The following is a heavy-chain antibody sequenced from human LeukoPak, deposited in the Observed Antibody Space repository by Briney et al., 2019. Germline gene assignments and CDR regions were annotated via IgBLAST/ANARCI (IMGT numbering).Heavy chain of an antibody. CDR2: IIPILGIA. CDR3: ARGGGYDYYYYYGMDV. D-gene: IGHD5-12*01. J-gene: IGHJ6*02. CDR1: GGTFSSYA. Sequence: ASVKVSCKASGGTFSSYAISWVRQAPGQGLEWMGRIIPILGIANYAQKFQGRVTITADKSTSTAYMELSSLRSEDTAVYYCARGGGYDYYYYYGMDVWGQGTTVTVSS. V-gene: IGHV1-69*04.